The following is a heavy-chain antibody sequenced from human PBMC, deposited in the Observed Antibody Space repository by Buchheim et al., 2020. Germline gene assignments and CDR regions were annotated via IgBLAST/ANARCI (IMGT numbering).Heavy chain of an antibody. J-gene: IGHJ4*02. CDR1: GFTFSSYG. D-gene: IGHD7-27*01. CDR3: AKEKAGDQVYFDY. V-gene: IGHV3-30*18. CDR2: ISYDGSNK. Sequence: QVQLVESGGGVVQPGRSLRLSCAASGFTFSSYGMHWVRQAPGKGLEWVAVISYDGSNKYYADSVKGRFTISRDNSKNTLYLQMNSLRAEDTAVYYCAKEKAGDQVYFDYWGQGTL.